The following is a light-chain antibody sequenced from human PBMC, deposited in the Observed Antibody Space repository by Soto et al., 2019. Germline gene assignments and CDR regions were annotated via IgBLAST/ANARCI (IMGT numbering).Light chain of an antibody. CDR3: QQLDSYPIT. J-gene: IGKJ5*01. Sequence: IQLTQSPSSLSASVGDRVTITCRASQGISSYLAWYQQKPGKAPKLLISAASTLRSGVPSRFSGSGSGTDFTLTISSLQPEDFATYYCQQLDSYPITFGRGTRLEIK. V-gene: IGKV1-9*01. CDR1: QGISSY. CDR2: AAS.